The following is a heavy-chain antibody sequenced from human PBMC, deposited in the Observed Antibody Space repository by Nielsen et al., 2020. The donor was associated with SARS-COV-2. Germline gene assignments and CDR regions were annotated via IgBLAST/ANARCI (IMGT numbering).Heavy chain of an antibody. V-gene: IGHV1-8*01. CDR3: ATVISAGLDY. J-gene: IGHJ4*02. CDR1: GYTFTSYD. D-gene: IGHD3-10*01. CDR2: MNPNSGNT. Sequence: ASVKVSCKASGYTFTSYDINWVRQATGQGLEWMGWMNPNSGNTGYAQKFQGRVTMTEDTSTDTAYMELSSLRSEDTAVYYCATVISAGLDYWGQGTLVTVSS.